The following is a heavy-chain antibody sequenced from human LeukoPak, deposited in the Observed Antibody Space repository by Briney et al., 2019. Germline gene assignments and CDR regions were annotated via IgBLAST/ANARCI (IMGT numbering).Heavy chain of an antibody. V-gene: IGHV1-69*13. CDR1: GGTFSSYG. Sequence: SVKVSCEASGGTFSSYGISWVRQAPGQGLEWMGGIIPIFGTANYAQKFQGRVTITADESTSTAYMELSSLRSEDTAVYYCARLDEYSSSSRYYGMDVWGQGTTVTVSS. D-gene: IGHD6-6*01. CDR3: ARLDEYSSSSRYYGMDV. J-gene: IGHJ6*02. CDR2: IIPIFGTA.